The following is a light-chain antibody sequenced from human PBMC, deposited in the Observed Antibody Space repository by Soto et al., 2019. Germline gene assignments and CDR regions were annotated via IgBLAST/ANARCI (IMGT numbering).Light chain of an antibody. Sequence: QSALTQPASVSGSPGQSITISCTGTSSDVGSYNLVSWYQQHPGKAPKLMIYEVSKRPSGVSNRFSGSKSGNTASLTISGLQAEDEADHYCCSYAGSKVFGTGTKVTVL. CDR1: SSDVGSYNL. J-gene: IGLJ1*01. CDR2: EVS. CDR3: CSYAGSKV. V-gene: IGLV2-23*02.